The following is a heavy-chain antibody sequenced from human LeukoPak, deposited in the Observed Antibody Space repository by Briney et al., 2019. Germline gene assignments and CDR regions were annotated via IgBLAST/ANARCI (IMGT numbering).Heavy chain of an antibody. D-gene: IGHD6-19*01. J-gene: IGHJ6*02. V-gene: IGHV4-34*11. CDR2: IYYSGST. CDR3: AREWYSSNYYYGMDV. Sequence: KPSETLSLTCAVYGGSFSGYYWSWIRQPPGKGLEWIGYIYYSGSTNYNPSLKSRVTISVDTSKNQFSLKLSSVTAADTAVYYCAREWYSSNYYYGMDVWGQGTTVTVSS. CDR1: GGSFSGYY.